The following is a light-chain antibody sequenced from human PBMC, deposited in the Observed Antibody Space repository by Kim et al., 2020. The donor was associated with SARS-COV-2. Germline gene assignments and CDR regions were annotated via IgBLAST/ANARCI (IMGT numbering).Light chain of an antibody. Sequence: RVTISCTGSSSNIGAGYDVHWYQQSPGTAPQLLIFGNSNRPSGVPARFSASKSGTSASLAISGLQAGDQTYYYCQSYDNSLSGYIFGSGTQLTDL. CDR1: SSNIGAGYD. J-gene: IGLJ7*01. CDR2: GNS. V-gene: IGLV1-40*01. CDR3: QSYDNSLSGYI.